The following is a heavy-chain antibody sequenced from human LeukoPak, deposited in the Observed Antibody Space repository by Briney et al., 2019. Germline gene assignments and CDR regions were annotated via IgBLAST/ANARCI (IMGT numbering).Heavy chain of an antibody. J-gene: IGHJ6*02. CDR3: ARLLSWWMDV. Sequence: GGSLRLSCAASGFTFSDYYLSWTRQAPGKGLEWVSDISSTSIYTNYADSVKGRFTISRDNAKNSLYLQMHSLRAEDTAVYYCARLLSWWMDVWGQGTTVTVSS. CDR2: ISSTSIYT. V-gene: IGHV3-11*06. D-gene: IGHD2-8*02. CDR1: GFTFSDYY.